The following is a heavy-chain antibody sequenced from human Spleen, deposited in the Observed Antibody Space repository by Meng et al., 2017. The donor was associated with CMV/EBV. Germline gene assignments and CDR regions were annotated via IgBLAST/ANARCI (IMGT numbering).Heavy chain of an antibody. J-gene: IGHJ6*02. V-gene: IGHV1-69*05. Sequence: SVKVSCKASGGIFSNYAINWVRQAPEQGLEWMGGIIPLYGTPNFPQKFQGRVTITRDESSSTAYMELSSLRSEDTAVYYCARGGRGYRFGDPSDMTPESYYYYGMDVWGQGTSVTVSS. D-gene: IGHD3-22*01. CDR3: ARGGRGYRFGDPSDMTPESYYYYGMDV. CDR1: GGIFSNYA. CDR2: IIPLYGTP.